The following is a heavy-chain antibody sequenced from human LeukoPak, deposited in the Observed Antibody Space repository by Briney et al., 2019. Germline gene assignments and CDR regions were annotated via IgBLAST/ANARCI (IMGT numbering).Heavy chain of an antibody. D-gene: IGHD6-19*01. V-gene: IGHV3-30-3*01. Sequence: GGSLRLSCVASGFTFSSYAMHWVRQAPGKGLEWVAVISYDGSNKYYADSVKGRFTISRDNSKNTLYLQMNSLRAEDTAVYYCARDGSGWSPDLYFDYWGQGTLVTVSS. CDR1: GFTFSSYA. CDR3: ARDGSGWSPDLYFDY. J-gene: IGHJ4*02. CDR2: ISYDGSNK.